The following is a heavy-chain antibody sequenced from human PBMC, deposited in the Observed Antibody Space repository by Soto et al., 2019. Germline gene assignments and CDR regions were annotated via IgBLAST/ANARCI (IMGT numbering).Heavy chain of an antibody. CDR2: IYYSGST. Sequence: QVQLQESGPGLVKPSETLSLTCTVSGGSISSYYWSWIRQPPGKGLEWIGYIYYSGSTNYNPSLKSRVTISVDTSNIQFYLQLSSVTAADTAVNYCARGQYYYDSSGLDYWGQGTLVTVSS. CDR1: GGSISSYY. J-gene: IGHJ4*02. V-gene: IGHV4-59*01. CDR3: ARGQYYYDSSGLDY. D-gene: IGHD3-22*01.